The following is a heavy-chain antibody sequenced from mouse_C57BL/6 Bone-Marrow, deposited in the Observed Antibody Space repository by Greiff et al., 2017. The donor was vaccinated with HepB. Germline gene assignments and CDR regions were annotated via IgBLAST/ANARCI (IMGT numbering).Heavy chain of an antibody. CDR1: GYSFTGYF. V-gene: IGHV1-20*01. CDR2: INPYNGDT. Sequence: VQLQQSGPELVKPGDSVKISCKASGYSFTGYFMNWVMQSHGKSLEWIGRINPYNGDTFYNQKFKGKATLTVDKSSSTAHMELRSLTSEDSAVYYCARFLRDYAMDYWGQGTSVTVSS. J-gene: IGHJ4*01. CDR3: ARFLRDYAMDY. D-gene: IGHD1-1*01.